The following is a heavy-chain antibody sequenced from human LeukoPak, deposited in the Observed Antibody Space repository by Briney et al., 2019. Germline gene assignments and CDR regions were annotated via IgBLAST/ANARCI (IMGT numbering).Heavy chain of an antibody. V-gene: IGHV4-4*07. J-gene: IGHJ5*02. CDR3: ARGRPYQLLSYWFDP. CDR2: IYTSGST. Sequence: SETLSLTCTVSGGSISSYYWSWIRQPAGKGLEWIGRIYTSGSTKYNPSLRSRVTMSVDTSKNQFSLKLSSVTAADTAVYYCARGRPYQLLSYWFDPWGQGTLVTLSS. D-gene: IGHD6-6*01. CDR1: GGSISSYY.